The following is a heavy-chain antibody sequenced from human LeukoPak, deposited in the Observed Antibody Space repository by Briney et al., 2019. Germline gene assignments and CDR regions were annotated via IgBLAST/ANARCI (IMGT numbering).Heavy chain of an antibody. V-gene: IGHV3-66*01. D-gene: IGHD3-3*01. CDR3: ARDFEGVLDP. CDR1: GFTVSSNY. CDR2: IYSGGST. J-gene: IGHJ5*02. Sequence: GGSLRLSCAASGFTVSSNYMSWVRQAPGKGLERVSVIYSGGSTYYADSVKGRFTISRDNSKNTLYLQMNSLRAEDTAVYYRARDFEGVLDPWGQGTLVTVSS.